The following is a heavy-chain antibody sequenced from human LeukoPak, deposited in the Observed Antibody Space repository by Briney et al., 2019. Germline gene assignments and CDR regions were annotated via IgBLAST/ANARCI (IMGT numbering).Heavy chain of an antibody. CDR2: INHSGST. D-gene: IGHD1-26*01. CDR1: GGSISSGSYY. Sequence: SETLSLTCTVSGGSISSGSYYWSWIRQPPGKGLEWIGEINHSGSTNYNPSLKSRVTISVDTSKNQFSLNLSSVTAADTAVYYCARSAVGATRMPFDYWGQGTLVTVSS. J-gene: IGHJ4*02. CDR3: ARSAVGATRMPFDY. V-gene: IGHV4-39*07.